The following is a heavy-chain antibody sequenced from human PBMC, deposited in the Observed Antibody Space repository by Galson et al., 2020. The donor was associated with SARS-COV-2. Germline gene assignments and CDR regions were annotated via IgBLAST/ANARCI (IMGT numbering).Heavy chain of an antibody. Sequence: SETLSLTCAVSGGSLSGHYWSWIRQPPGKGLEWIGEINHSGSTNFNPSLKGRVTISVDTSKNQFSLKVTSVTAADTAVYYCARACRDGSSWYTGYYYYMDVWGKGTTVTVSS. CDR2: INHSGST. J-gene: IGHJ6*03. D-gene: IGHD6-13*01. CDR1: GGSLSGHY. CDR3: ARACRDGSSWYTGYYYYMDV. V-gene: IGHV4-34*01.